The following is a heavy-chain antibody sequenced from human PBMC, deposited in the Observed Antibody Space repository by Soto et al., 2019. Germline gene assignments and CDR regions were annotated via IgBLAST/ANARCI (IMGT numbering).Heavy chain of an antibody. J-gene: IGHJ3*02. CDR1: GFRFDGHA. Sequence: PRGSLRLSCVASGFRFDGHAMHWVRQTPGKGLEWVSGLGWNSGGIDYADFVKGRFTISGDNAKNSLYLQMNSLRAEDTAVYFCATGTVGYTYGDAFDIWGQVKMVTVSS. CDR3: ATGTVGYTYGDAFDI. V-gene: IGHV3-9*01. D-gene: IGHD5-18*01. CDR2: LGWNSGGI.